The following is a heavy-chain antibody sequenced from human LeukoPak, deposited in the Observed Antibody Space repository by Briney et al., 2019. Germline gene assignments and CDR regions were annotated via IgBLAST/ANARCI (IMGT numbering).Heavy chain of an antibody. V-gene: IGHV3-30*03. D-gene: IGHD2-15*01. J-gene: IGHJ3*01. CDR2: ISYDGSNK. Sequence: PGGSLRLSCAASGFTFSSYGMHWVRQAPGKGLEWVAVISYDGSNKYYADSVKGRFTISRDNSKNTLYLQMNSLSPEDTAVYYCARSLEVVATRWAGAFDVWGQGTVVTVSS. CDR3: ARSLEVVATRWAGAFDV. CDR1: GFTFSSYG.